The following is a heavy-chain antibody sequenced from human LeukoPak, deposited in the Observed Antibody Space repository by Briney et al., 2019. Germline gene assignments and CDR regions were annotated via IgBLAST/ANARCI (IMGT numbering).Heavy chain of an antibody. CDR3: ATRGDLVWFGALRH. CDR2: IKQDGSET. V-gene: IGHV3-7*01. Sequence: PGGSLRLSCVVLELSFSNYWMDWVRQAPGKGLEWVAFIKQDGSETSYADSVRGRFTISRDNARNSLFLQMNSLRAEDTAVYYCATRGDLVWFGALRHWSQGTLVTVSS. J-gene: IGHJ4*02. D-gene: IGHD3-16*01. CDR1: ELSFSNYW.